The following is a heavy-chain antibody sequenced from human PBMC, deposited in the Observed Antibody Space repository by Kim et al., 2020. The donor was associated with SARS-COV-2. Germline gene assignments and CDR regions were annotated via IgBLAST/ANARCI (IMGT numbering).Heavy chain of an antibody. CDR3: YCSAEKWFDP. V-gene: IGHV3-23*01. J-gene: IGHJ5*02. CDR2: ISISGAGT. CDR1: GFSFSSYG. Sequence: GGSLRLSCAASGFSFSSYGMTWVRQAPGKGLEWVSSISISGAGTYYADSVRGRFTISRDNSKNTLYLQMDSLSAEDTATYYCYCSAEKWFDPWGQGTLVTVSS. D-gene: IGHD2-15*01.